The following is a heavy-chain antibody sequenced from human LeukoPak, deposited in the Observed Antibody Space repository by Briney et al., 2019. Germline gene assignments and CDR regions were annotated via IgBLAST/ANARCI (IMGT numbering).Heavy chain of an antibody. CDR2: IQYDGSNK. V-gene: IGHV3-30*02. CDR1: GFTFSTYG. D-gene: IGHD1-1*01. J-gene: IGHJ4*02. CDR3: AKDKDPWKSTAISDFDY. Sequence: GGSLRLSCAASGFTFSTYGMHWVRQAPGKGLEWVAFIQYDGSNKYYADSVKGRFTISRDNSKNTLYLQMNSLRGEDTAVYFCAKDKDPWKSTAISDFDYWGQGTLVTASS.